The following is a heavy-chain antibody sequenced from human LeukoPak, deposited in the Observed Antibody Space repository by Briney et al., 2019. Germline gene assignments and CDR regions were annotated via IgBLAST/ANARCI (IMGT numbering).Heavy chain of an antibody. CDR1: GFIFRNYG. Sequence: GGSLRLSCAASGFIFRNYGMHWVRQAPGKGLEWVANIKQDGSEKYYVDSVKGRFTISRDNAKNSLYLQMNSLRAEDTAVYYCARLGTGIAAAGTGYFDYWGQGTLVTVSS. CDR2: IKQDGSEK. D-gene: IGHD6-13*01. J-gene: IGHJ4*02. V-gene: IGHV3-7*05. CDR3: ARLGTGIAAAGTGYFDY.